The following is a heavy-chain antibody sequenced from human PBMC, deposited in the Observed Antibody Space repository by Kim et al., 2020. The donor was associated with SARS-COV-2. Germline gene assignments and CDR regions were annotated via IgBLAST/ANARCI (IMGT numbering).Heavy chain of an antibody. CDR2: ISSSSTI. CDR1: GFTFSSYS. V-gene: IGHV3-48*02. CDR3: ARDGGMITFGGVDSGGMDV. D-gene: IGHD3-16*01. Sequence: GGSLRLSCAASGFTFSSYSMNWVRQAPGKGLEWVSYISSSSTIYYADSVKGRFTISRDNAKNSLYLQMNSLRDEDTAVYYCARDGGMITFGGVDSGGMDVWGQGTTVTVSS. J-gene: IGHJ6*02.